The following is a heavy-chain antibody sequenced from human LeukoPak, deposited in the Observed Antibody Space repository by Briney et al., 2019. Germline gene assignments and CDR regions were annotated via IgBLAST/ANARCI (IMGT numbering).Heavy chain of an antibody. CDR3: AKVLKSNTMVRGVISAFDI. CDR2: IYSGGST. CDR1: GFTVSSNY. Sequence: PGGSLRLSCAASGFTVSSNYMSWVRQAPGKGLEWVSVIYSGGSTYYADSVKGRFTISRDNSKNTLYLQMNSLRAEDTAVYYCAKVLKSNTMVRGVISAFDIWGQGTMVTVSS. J-gene: IGHJ3*02. V-gene: IGHV3-53*01. D-gene: IGHD3-10*01.